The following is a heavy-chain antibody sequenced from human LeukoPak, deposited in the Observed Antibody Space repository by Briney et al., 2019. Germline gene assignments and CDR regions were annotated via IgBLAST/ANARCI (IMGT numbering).Heavy chain of an antibody. J-gene: IGHJ3*02. CDR1: GGSISSGGHP. Sequence: SETLSLTCAVSGGSISSGGHPWSWIRQPPGKGLEWIGYIFDSGSTYYNPSLESRLTISVDTSKNQFSLKLSSVTAADTAVYYCARAHGIYYGSGTDAFDIWGQGTMVTVSS. CDR2: IFDSGST. D-gene: IGHD3-10*01. CDR3: ARAHGIYYGSGTDAFDI. V-gene: IGHV4-30-4*07.